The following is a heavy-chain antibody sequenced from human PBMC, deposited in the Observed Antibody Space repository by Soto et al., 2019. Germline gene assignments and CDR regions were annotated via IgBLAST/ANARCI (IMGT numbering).Heavy chain of an antibody. CDR3: ALLEGGPQGNFDY. CDR2: VAHDGGNK. V-gene: IGHV3-30*03. CDR1: GFGFSNCA. D-gene: IGHD3-10*01. Sequence: QVRLVESGGGVVQPGGSLRLSCAASGFGFSNCAMHWVRQAPGKGLEWVALVAHDGGNKYYGDGVKGRFTISRDNSKNTLDLQMNSLRAEDTAVYYCALLEGGPQGNFDYWGQGILVTVSS. J-gene: IGHJ4*02.